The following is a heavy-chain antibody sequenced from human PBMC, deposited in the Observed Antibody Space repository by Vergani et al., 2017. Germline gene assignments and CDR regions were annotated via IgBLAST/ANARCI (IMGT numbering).Heavy chain of an antibody. CDR3: VRDDRVTRT. J-gene: IGHJ3*01. D-gene: IGHD5-18*01. V-gene: IGHV3-21*01. Sequence: EVQMVESGGGLVKPGGSLRLSCVASGFTFSHYSMNWVRQAPGKGLEWVSSISGNKDDVYYADTVKGRFTISRDNAKNSLDVDMSYLRAEDTAVYYCVRDDRVTRTWGQGTSVAVSS. CDR2: ISGNKDDV. CDR1: GFTFSHYS.